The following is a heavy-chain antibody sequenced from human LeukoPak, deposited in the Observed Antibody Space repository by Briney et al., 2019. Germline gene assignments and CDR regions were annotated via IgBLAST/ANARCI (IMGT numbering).Heavy chain of an antibody. CDR1: GFTFSDYY. CDR3: ARVRCSGGSCLVNY. Sequence: PGGSLRLSCAASGFTFSDYYMSWIRQAPGKGLEWVSYISSNGSTIYYADSVKGRFTISRDNAKNSLYLQMNCLRAEDTAVYYCARVRCSGGSCLVNYWVQGTLVTVSS. V-gene: IGHV3-11*04. D-gene: IGHD2-15*01. J-gene: IGHJ4*02. CDR2: ISSNGSTI.